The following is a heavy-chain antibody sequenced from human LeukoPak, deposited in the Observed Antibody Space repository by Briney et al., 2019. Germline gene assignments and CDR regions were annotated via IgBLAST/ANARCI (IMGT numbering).Heavy chain of an antibody. CDR2: IYTSGST. D-gene: IGHD2-2*01. Sequence: PSQTLSLTCTVSGGSISSGSYYWSWIRQPAGKGLEWIGRIYTSGSTNYNPPLKSRVTISVDTSKNQFSLKLSSVTAADTAVHYCARGPARGYCSSTSCYYYGMDVWGQGTTVTVSS. CDR3: ARGPARGYCSSTSCYYYGMDV. V-gene: IGHV4-61*02. CDR1: GGSISSGSYY. J-gene: IGHJ6*02.